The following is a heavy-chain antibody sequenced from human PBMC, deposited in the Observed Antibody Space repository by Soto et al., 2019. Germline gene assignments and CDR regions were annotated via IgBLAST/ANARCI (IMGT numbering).Heavy chain of an antibody. CDR1: GGYISSSCYY. Sequence: QLQLQESGPGLVKPSETLSLTCTVSGGYISSSCYYCGWIRQPPWKGLEWIGSINYSGSTYYKQSLKSRVTISVDTPKNLFSLKLSTFTAAVTAVHYSARLLWYGERKEYYFDYCDQGSL. J-gene: IGHJ4*02. CDR3: ARLLWYGERKEYYFDY. CDR2: INYSGST. V-gene: IGHV4-39*01. D-gene: IGHD3-10*01.